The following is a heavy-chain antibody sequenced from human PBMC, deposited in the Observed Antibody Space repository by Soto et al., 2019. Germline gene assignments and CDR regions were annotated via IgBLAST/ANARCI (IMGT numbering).Heavy chain of an antibody. CDR1: GFTFSSYS. J-gene: IGHJ4*02. V-gene: IGHV3-30-3*01. Sequence: QVQLVESGGGVVQPGRSLRLSCAASGFTFSSYSLHWVRQAPGKGLEWVAVISYDGSNNYYADSVKGRFTISRDNSKNTLYLQMNSLRTEDTAVYYCARDPGYSYGFEYWGQGTLVTVSS. CDR2: ISYDGSNN. D-gene: IGHD5-12*01. CDR3: ARDPGYSYGFEY.